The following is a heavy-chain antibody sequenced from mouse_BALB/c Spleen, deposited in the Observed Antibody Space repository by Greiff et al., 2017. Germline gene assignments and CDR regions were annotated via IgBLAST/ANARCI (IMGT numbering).Heavy chain of an antibody. J-gene: IGHJ4*01. CDR1: GYAFTSYN. Sequence: VHVKQSGPELVKPGASVKVSCKASGYAFTSYNMHWVKQSHGKSLEWIGYIDPYNGGTSYNQKFKGKATLTVDKSSSTAYMHLNSLTSEDSAVYYCARGLYRHYAMDYWGQGTSVTVSS. D-gene: IGHD2-14*01. CDR2: IDPYNGGT. V-gene: IGHV1S135*01. CDR3: ARGLYRHYAMDY.